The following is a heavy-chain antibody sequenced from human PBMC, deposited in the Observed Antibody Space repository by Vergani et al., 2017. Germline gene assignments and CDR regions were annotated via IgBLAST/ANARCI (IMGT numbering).Heavy chain of an antibody. CDR1: GFTFSSYA. V-gene: IGHV3-64*01. D-gene: IGHD3-9*01. CDR2: ISSNGGST. CDR3: AGDRNYDSLTGYYTLNYYYYGMDV. J-gene: IGHJ6*02. Sequence: EVQLVESGGGLVQPGGSLRLSCAASGFTFSSYAMHWVRQAPGKGLEYVSAISSNGGSTYYANSVKGRFTISRDNSKNTLYLQMGSLRAEDMAVYYCAGDRNYDSLTGYYTLNYYYYGMDVWGQGTTVTVSS.